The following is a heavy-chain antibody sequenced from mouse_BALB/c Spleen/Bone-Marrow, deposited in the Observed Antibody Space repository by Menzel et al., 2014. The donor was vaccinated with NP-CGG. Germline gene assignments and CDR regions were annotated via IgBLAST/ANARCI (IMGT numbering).Heavy chain of an antibody. D-gene: IGHD1-1*01. J-gene: IGHJ1*01. CDR1: GYSFTSYW. V-gene: IGHV1-5*01. Sequence: VQLKESGTVLARPGASVKMSCKASGYSFTSYWMHWVKERPGKGLEWIGAIYPGNSDTCYNQKFKGKAKLTAVTSASTAFMELSSLTNEDSAFYCCARGLRWWFDVWGEGTPVTVSS. CDR3: ARGLRWWFDV. CDR2: IYPGNSDT.